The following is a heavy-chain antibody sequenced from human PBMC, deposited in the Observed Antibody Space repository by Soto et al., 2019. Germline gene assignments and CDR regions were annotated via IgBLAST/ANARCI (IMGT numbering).Heavy chain of an antibody. D-gene: IGHD2-2*01. Sequence: GGSLRLSCAASGFTFSNYGMSWVRQTPGKGLEWVSGISGSGGSTYYADSVKGRFTISRDKSKNTLYLQMNSLRAEDTAIYYCAKDIVVVPAAGDAFDIWGQGTMVTVSS. V-gene: IGHV3-23*01. CDR1: GFTFSNYG. J-gene: IGHJ3*02. CDR3: AKDIVVVPAAGDAFDI. CDR2: ISGSGGST.